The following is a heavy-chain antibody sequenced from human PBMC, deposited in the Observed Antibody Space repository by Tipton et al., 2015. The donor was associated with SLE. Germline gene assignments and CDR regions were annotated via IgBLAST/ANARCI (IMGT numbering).Heavy chain of an antibody. J-gene: IGHJ4*02. Sequence: SLRLSCAASGFTFIIYAMHWVRQAPGKGLEWVAVISYDGSNKYYADSVKGRFTISRDNSKNTLYLQMNSLRAEDTALYYCAKDKVWGGYDSPYFDYWGQGTLVTVSS. CDR1: GFTFIIYA. CDR2: ISYDGSNK. D-gene: IGHD5-12*01. V-gene: IGHV3-30*04. CDR3: AKDKVWGGYDSPYFDY.